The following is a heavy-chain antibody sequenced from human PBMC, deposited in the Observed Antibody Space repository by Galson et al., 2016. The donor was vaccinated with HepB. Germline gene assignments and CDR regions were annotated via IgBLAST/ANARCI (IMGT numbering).Heavy chain of an antibody. Sequence: SLRLSCAASGFTVSDYYMTWVRQAPGKGLEWVSVVFLGGSTYYAQSVEGRFTISRDDSKNTLHLQMNSLTAEDTAVYFCARTSYRECTGTHCVNFRYYYYFTDVWGKGTTVTVSS. CDR2: VFLGGST. V-gene: IGHV3-53*01. CDR3: ARTSYRECTGTHCVNFRYYYYFTDV. J-gene: IGHJ6*03. D-gene: IGHD2-8*02. CDR1: GFTVSDYY.